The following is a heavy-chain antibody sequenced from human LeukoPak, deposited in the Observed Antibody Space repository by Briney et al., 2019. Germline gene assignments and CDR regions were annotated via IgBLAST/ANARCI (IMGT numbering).Heavy chain of an antibody. CDR2: IWNDGSNK. CDR1: GFTFSIYG. CDR3: ARAYPTPRGVNFDH. D-gene: IGHD3-10*01. Sequence: GGPLRLSCAASGFTFSIYGMHWVRQAPGKELEWVAVIWNDGSNKYYADSVKGRFTISRDNSKNTLYLQMNSLRAEDTAVYYCARAYPTPRGVNFDHWGQGTLVTVSS. V-gene: IGHV3-33*01. J-gene: IGHJ4*02.